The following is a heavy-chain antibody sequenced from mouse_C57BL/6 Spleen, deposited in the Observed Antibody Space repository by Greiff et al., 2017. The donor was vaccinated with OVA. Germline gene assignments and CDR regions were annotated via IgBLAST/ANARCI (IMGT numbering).Heavy chain of an antibody. CDR1: GFTFSSYA. J-gene: IGHJ2*01. CDR2: ISDGGSYT. D-gene: IGHD4-1*01. V-gene: IGHV5-4*01. Sequence: DVKLVESGGGLVKPGGSLKLSCAASGFTFSSYAMSWVRQTPEKRLEWVATISDGGSYTYYPDNVKGRFTISRDNAKNNLYLQMSPLKSEDTAMYYCARENWDYFDYWGQGTTLTVSS. CDR3: ARENWDYFDY.